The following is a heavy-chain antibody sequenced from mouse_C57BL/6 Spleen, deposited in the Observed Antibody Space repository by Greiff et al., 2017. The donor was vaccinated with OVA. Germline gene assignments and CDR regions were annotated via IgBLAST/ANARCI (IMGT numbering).Heavy chain of an antibody. D-gene: IGHD2-3*01. J-gene: IGHJ3*01. V-gene: IGHV1-7*01. Sequence: QVQLMESGADLAKPGASVKLSCKASGYTFTSYWMHWVKQRPGQGLEWIGYINPSSGYTKYNQKFKDKATLTADKSSHTAYMQLSSLTYEDSAVDYCASVLGDGYPVFAYWGQGTLVTVSA. CDR1: GYTFTSYW. CDR3: ASVLGDGYPVFAY. CDR2: INPSSGYT.